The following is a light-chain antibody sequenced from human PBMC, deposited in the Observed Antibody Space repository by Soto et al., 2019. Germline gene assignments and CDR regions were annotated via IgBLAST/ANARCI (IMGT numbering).Light chain of an antibody. Sequence: EIVLTQSPGTLSLSPGERATLSCRASQSVSSTYLAWYQQQPGQAPRLLIYGASFRATGIPDRFSGSGSGTDFTLTISRLEPEDFAVYYCQQYGSSPQTFGQGTKVDIK. CDR1: QSVSSTY. CDR3: QQYGSSPQT. J-gene: IGKJ1*01. CDR2: GAS. V-gene: IGKV3-20*01.